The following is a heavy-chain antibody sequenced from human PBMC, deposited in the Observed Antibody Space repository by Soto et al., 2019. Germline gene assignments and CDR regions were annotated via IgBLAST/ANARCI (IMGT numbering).Heavy chain of an antibody. Sequence: SETLSLTCSVSVGSISSYYWSWIRQPPGKGLEWIGYIYYSASTNYSPSLKSRVTISVDNSKNTLYLQMNDLRAEDTAIYFCARDPRNKGLDPWGPGTLVTVSS. CDR3: ARDPRNKGLDP. CDR2: IYYSAST. CDR1: VGSISSYY. D-gene: IGHD4-4*01. V-gene: IGHV4-59*12. J-gene: IGHJ5*02.